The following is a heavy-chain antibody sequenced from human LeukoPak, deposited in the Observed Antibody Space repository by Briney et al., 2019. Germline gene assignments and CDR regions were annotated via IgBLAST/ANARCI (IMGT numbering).Heavy chain of an antibody. V-gene: IGHV1-18*01. Sequence: ASVKVSCKAFGYTFTNYGISWVRQAPGQGLEWMGWISAYNGNTNYAQKLQGRVTMTTDTSTSTAYMELRSLRSDDTAVYYCARGMGAAAGAYYYYMDVWGKGTTVTVSS. D-gene: IGHD6-13*01. J-gene: IGHJ6*03. CDR1: GYTFTNYG. CDR3: ARGMGAAAGAYYYYMDV. CDR2: ISAYNGNT.